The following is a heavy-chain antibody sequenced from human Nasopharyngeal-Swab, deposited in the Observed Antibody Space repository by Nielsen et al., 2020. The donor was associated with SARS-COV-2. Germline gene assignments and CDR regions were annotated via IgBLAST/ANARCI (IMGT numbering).Heavy chain of an antibody. D-gene: IGHD6-19*01. CDR2: IWYDGSNK. Sequence: GESLKISCAASGFTFSSYGMHWVRQAPGKGLEWVAVIWYDGSNKYYADSVKGRFTISRDNSKNTLYLQMNSLRAEDTAVYYCAREEAGYSSGWNNWFDPWGQGTLVTVSS. CDR3: AREEAGYSSGWNNWFDP. J-gene: IGHJ5*02. CDR1: GFTFSSYG. V-gene: IGHV3-33*08.